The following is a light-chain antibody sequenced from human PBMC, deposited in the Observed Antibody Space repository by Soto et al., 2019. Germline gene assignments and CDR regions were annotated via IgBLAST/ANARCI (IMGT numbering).Light chain of an antibody. CDR2: DAS. CDR1: QSVNCY. V-gene: IGKV3-11*01. Sequence: EIVWTQSPATLSLSPGETATLSCRASQSVNCYFASYQQKPGQAPRLIIYDASNTTTGTPVMFSGSGSGTDFNLTISSLEPEDFAVYYCQQRSNWPPISFGQGTRLEIK. J-gene: IGKJ5*01. CDR3: QQRSNWPPIS.